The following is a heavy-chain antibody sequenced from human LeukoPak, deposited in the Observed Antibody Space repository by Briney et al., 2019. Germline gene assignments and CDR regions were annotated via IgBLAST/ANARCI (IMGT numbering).Heavy chain of an antibody. J-gene: IGHJ4*02. CDR3: ARLIVGADQNFDY. CDR2: IYYSGST. V-gene: IGHV4-38-2*02. Sequence: SETLSLTCTVSGYSISSGYYWGWIRQPPGKGLEWIGSIYYSGSTYYNPSLKSRVTISVDTSKNQFSLKLSSVTAADTAVYYCARLIVGADQNFDYWGQGTLVTVSS. D-gene: IGHD1-26*01. CDR1: GYSISSGYY.